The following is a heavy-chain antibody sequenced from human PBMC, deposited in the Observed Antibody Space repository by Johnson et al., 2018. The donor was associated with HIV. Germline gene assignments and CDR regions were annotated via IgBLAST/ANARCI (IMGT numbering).Heavy chain of an antibody. D-gene: IGHD3-10*01. Sequence: VQLVESGGGVVRPGGSLRLSCAASGFSFDDYGMGWVRQAPGKGLEWVANIQQDGSDTYYVDSVKGRFTISRDNAKNSLYLQMNSLRAEDTAVYYCARDRVWFGELYAFDIWGQGTMVTVSS. CDR1: GFSFDDYG. V-gene: IGHV3-7*05. J-gene: IGHJ3*02. CDR3: ARDRVWFGELYAFDI. CDR2: IQQDGSDT.